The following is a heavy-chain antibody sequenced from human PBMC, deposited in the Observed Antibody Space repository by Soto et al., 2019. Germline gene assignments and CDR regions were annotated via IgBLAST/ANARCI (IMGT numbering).Heavy chain of an antibody. Sequence: GESLKMSCDGSGYSFTIYWIGLVLQMPGKGLDWMGIIYPGDSDTIYSPSFQGQVTISADKAISTAYLQWSSLKASDTAMYYCAREGSSSGYYYYGMDVWGQGTTVTVSS. J-gene: IGHJ6*02. CDR1: GYSFTIYW. V-gene: IGHV5-51*01. CDR2: IYPGDSDT. CDR3: AREGSSSGYYYYGMDV. D-gene: IGHD6-6*01.